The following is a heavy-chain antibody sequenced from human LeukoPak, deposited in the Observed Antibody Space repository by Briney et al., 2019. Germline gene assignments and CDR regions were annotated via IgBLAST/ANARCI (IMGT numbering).Heavy chain of an antibody. Sequence: GGSLRLSCAASGFSFSSYAMSWVRQAQARGLEWVSSIRGGGEKFYADSVKGRFILSRDDSRNTVYLQMNNLRVEDTAVYYCAKANWVSNADAVWRGQGTLVTVSS. CDR2: IRGGGEK. CDR1: GFSFSSYA. V-gene: IGHV3-23*01. CDR3: AKANWVSNADAVW. J-gene: IGHJ4*02. D-gene: IGHD1-1*01.